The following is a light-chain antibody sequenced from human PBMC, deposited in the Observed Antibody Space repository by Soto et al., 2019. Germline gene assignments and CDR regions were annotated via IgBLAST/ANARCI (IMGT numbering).Light chain of an antibody. CDR2: GAS. CDR3: QNYGGSSLT. V-gene: IGKV3-20*01. J-gene: IGKJ4*01. Sequence: EIVLTQSPGTLSLSPGERATLSCRASQSVTNIDYLAWYQQKPGQAPRLLIYGASSRAIGIPDRFSGSGSETDFTLTIKRLEPEDSAGYYCQNYGGSSLTFVGGIMVEIK. CDR1: QSVTNIDY.